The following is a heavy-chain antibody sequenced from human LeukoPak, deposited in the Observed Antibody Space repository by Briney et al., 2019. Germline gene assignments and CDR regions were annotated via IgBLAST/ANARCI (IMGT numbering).Heavy chain of an antibody. CDR3: APAPDISSYFDY. CDR1: GYTFTGYH. CDR2: INPNSGGT. D-gene: IGHD5-12*01. J-gene: IGHJ4*02. Sequence: GVSVKVSCKASGYTFTGYHMHWVRQAPGQGLEWMGWINPNSGGTNYAQKFQGRVTMTRDTSISTAYMELSRLRSDDTAVYYCAPAPDISSYFDYWGQGTVLTVSP. V-gene: IGHV1-2*02.